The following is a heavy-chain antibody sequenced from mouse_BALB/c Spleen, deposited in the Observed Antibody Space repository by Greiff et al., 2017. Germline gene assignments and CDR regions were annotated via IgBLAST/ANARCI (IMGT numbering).Heavy chain of an antibody. V-gene: IGHV1-9*01. J-gene: IGHJ3*01. CDR2: ILPGSGST. D-gene: IGHD2-3*01. CDR1: GYTFSSYW. Sequence: VKLVESGAELMKPGASVKISCKATGYTFSSYWIEWVKQRPGHGLEWIGEILPGSGSTNYNEKFKGKATFTADTSSNTAYMQLSSLTSEDSAVYYCARRWLLREAWFAYWGQGTLVTVSA. CDR3: ARRWLLREAWFAY.